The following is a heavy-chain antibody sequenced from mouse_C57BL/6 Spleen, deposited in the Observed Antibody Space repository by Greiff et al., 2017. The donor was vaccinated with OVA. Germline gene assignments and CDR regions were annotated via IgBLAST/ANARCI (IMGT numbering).Heavy chain of an antibody. Sequence: VQLQQPGAELVRPGSSVKLSCKASGYTFTSYWMDWVKQRPGQGLEWIGNIYPSDSETHYNQKFKDKATLTVDKSSSTAYMQLSSLTSEDSAVYYCARSYSNYGGFYYAMDYWGQGTSVTVSS. CDR2: IYPSDSET. D-gene: IGHD2-5*01. V-gene: IGHV1-61*01. CDR1: GYTFTSYW. CDR3: ARSYSNYGGFYYAMDY. J-gene: IGHJ4*01.